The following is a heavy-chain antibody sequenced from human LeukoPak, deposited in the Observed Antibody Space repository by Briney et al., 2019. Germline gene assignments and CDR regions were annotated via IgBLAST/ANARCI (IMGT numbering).Heavy chain of an antibody. CDR2: INPDGSRT. Sequence: GGSLRLSCTASGFIFIGYEMHWVRQAPGKGLVWVSRINPDGSRTSYADSVNGRFTISRDNAKNTLSLHMNSLRADDTGVYYCARELPREVTLDSWGQGTLVTVSS. CDR1: GFIFIGYE. CDR3: ARELPREVTLDS. J-gene: IGHJ5*01. V-gene: IGHV3-74*01. D-gene: IGHD2-21*02.